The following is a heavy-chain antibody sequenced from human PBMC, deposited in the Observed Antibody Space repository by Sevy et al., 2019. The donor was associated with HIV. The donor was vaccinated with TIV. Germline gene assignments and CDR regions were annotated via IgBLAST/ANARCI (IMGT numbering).Heavy chain of an antibody. D-gene: IGHD3-22*01. CDR3: AKDTYYYDSSGFEGAFDI. CDR2: ISYDGSNK. CDR1: GFTFSSYG. V-gene: IGHV3-30*18. Sequence: GGSLRLSCAASGFTFSSYGMHWVRQAPGKGLEWVAVISYDGSNKYYADSVKGRFTISRDNSKNTLYLQMNSLRAEDTAVYYCAKDTYYYDSSGFEGAFDIWGQGTMVTVSS. J-gene: IGHJ3*02.